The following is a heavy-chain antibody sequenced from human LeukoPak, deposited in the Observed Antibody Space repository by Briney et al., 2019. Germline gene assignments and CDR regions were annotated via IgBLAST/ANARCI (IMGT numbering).Heavy chain of an antibody. Sequence: GGSLRLSCAASGFTFSSYAMSWVRHAPGKGLEWVSAISGSGGSTYYADSVKGRFTISRDNSKNTLYLQMNSLRAEDTAVYYCAKGVIVVVPAALDYWGQGTLVTVSS. CDR3: AKGVIVVVPAALDY. CDR2: ISGSGGST. J-gene: IGHJ4*02. D-gene: IGHD2-2*01. CDR1: GFTFSSYA. V-gene: IGHV3-23*01.